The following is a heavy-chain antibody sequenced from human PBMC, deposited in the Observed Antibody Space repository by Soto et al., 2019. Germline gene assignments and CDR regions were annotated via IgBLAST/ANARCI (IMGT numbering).Heavy chain of an antibody. CDR2: IRSKAYGGTT. Sequence: GGSLRLSCTASGFTFGDYAMSWFRQAPGKGLEWVGFIRSKAYGGTTEYAASVKGRFTISRDDSKSIAYLQMNSLKTEDTAVYYCTRGGPWFGELLYRSDDFDYWGQGTLVTVSS. V-gene: IGHV3-49*03. CDR3: TRGGPWFGELLYRSDDFDY. J-gene: IGHJ4*02. CDR1: GFTFGDYA. D-gene: IGHD3-10*01.